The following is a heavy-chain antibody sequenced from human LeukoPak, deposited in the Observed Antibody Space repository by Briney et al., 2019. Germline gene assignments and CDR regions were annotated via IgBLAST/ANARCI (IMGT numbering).Heavy chain of an antibody. CDR1: GYSFTSYW. Sequence: GESLKISCKGSGYSFTSYWIGWVRQMPGKGLEWMGIIYPGDSDTRYSPSFQGQVTISADKSISTAYLQWSSLKASDTAMYYCARGWYGSGSYNAFDIWGQGTMVTVSS. J-gene: IGHJ3*02. CDR3: ARGWYGSGSYNAFDI. CDR2: IYPGDSDT. D-gene: IGHD3-10*01. V-gene: IGHV5-51*01.